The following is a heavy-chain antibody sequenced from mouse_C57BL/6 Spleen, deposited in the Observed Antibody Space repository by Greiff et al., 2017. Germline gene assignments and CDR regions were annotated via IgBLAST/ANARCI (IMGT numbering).Heavy chain of an antibody. D-gene: IGHD2-5*01. J-gene: IGHJ3*01. CDR1: GYSITSGYY. Sequence: EVKLQESGPGLVKPSQSLSLTCSVTGYSITSGYYWNWIRQFPGNKLEWMGYISYDGSNNYNPSLKNRISITRDTSKNQFFLKLNSVTTEDTATYYCARDRDYSNAWFAYWGQGTLVTVSA. V-gene: IGHV3-6*01. CDR3: ARDRDYSNAWFAY. CDR2: ISYDGSN.